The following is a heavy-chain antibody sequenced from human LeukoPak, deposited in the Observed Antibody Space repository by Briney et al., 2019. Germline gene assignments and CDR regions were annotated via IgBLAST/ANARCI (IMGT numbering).Heavy chain of an antibody. CDR3: ARSERPDGFPLDY. J-gene: IGHJ4*02. Sequence: PGGSLRLSCVASGFTFSTYAMHWVRQAPGKGLEYVSAITNDGGGTYYVNSVKGRFTISRDNSKNTLYLQMGSLRPEDMAIYYCARSERPDGFPLDYWGQGTLVTVSS. CDR1: GFTFSTYA. CDR2: ITNDGGGT. V-gene: IGHV3-64*01. D-gene: IGHD6-25*01.